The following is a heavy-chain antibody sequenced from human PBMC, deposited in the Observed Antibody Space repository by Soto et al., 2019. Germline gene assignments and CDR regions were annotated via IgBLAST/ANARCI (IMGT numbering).Heavy chain of an antibody. J-gene: IGHJ6*02. Sequence: RSLTCTVSGGSISSYYWSWIRQPPGKGLEWIGYIYYSGSTNYNPSLKSRVTISVDTSKNQFSLKLSSVTAAGTAVYYCARVGYDFWSGYFGYGMDVWGQGNTVTVSS. D-gene: IGHD3-3*01. V-gene: IGHV4-59*01. CDR2: IYYSGST. CDR3: ARVGYDFWSGYFGYGMDV. CDR1: GGSISSYY.